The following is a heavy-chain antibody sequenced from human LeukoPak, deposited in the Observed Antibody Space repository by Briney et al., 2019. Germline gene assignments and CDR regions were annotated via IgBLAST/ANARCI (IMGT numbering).Heavy chain of an antibody. V-gene: IGHV4-34*01. CDR2: INHSGST. CDR1: GGSFSGYY. J-gene: IGHJ4*02. D-gene: IGHD3-22*01. CDR3: AGAAGTIDSSGYYYASYFDY. Sequence: SETLSLTCAVYGGSFSGYYWSWIRQPPGKGLEWIREINHSGSTNYSPSLKSRVTISVDTSKNQFSLKLSSVTAADTAVYYCAGAAGTIDSSGYYYASYFDYWGQGTLVTVSS.